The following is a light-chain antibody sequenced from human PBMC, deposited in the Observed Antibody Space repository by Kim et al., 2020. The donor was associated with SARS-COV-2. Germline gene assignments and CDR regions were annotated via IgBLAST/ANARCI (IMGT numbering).Light chain of an antibody. CDR3: QQRSNWPRGLT. Sequence: SPGARAPLSCRASHSVSNSLAWYQQKPGQAPRLLIFDATNRATGIPARFSGSGSGTDFTLTISTLEPEDFAVYYCQQRSNWPRGLTFGGGTKLEIK. CDR1: HSVSNS. J-gene: IGKJ4*01. V-gene: IGKV3-11*01. CDR2: DAT.